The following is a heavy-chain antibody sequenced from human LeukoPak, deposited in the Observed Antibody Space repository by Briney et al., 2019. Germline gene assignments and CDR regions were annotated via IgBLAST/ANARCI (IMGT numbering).Heavy chain of an antibody. J-gene: IGHJ6*02. CDR3: ARKAGIVVVPAVYYYYYGMDV. D-gene: IGHD2-2*01. Sequence: ASVKVSCKASGYTFTSYGISWVRQAPGRGLEWMGWISAYNGNTNYAQKLQGRVTTTTDTSTSTAYMELRSLRSDDTAVYYCARKAGIVVVPAVYYYYYGMDVWGQGTTVTVSS. V-gene: IGHV1-18*01. CDR1: GYTFTSYG. CDR2: ISAYNGNT.